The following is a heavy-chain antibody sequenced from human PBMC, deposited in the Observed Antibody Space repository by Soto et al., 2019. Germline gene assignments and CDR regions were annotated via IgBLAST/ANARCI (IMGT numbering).Heavy chain of an antibody. J-gene: IGHJ6*02. Sequence: SVKVSCKASGGTFSSYAISWVRQAPGQGLEWMGGIIPIFGTANYAQKFQGRVTITADESTSTAYMELSSLRSEDTAVYYCARASYYDILTGYQYYYYYGMDVWGQGTTVTVSS. D-gene: IGHD3-9*01. CDR3: ARASYYDILTGYQYYYYYGMDV. CDR1: GGTFSSYA. CDR2: IIPIFGTA. V-gene: IGHV1-69*13.